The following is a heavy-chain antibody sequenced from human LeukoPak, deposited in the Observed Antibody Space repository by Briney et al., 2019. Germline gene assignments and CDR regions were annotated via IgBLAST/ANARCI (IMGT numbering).Heavy chain of an antibody. D-gene: IGHD3-10*01. CDR1: EFTFSSYA. Sequence: PGGSLRLSCAASEFTFSSYAMQWVRQAPGKGLEWVAVTSYDGSNKYYADSVKGRFTISRDNSKNTLSLQMNSLRAEDTAMYYCTKARITYLDDAFDIWGQGTMVTVSS. J-gene: IGHJ3*02. CDR2: TSYDGSNK. V-gene: IGHV3-30*18. CDR3: TKARITYLDDAFDI.